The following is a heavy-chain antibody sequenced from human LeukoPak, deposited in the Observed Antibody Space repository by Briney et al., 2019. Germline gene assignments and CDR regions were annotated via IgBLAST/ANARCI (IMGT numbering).Heavy chain of an antibody. V-gene: IGHV4-30-2*01. Sequence: TPSQTLSLTCAVSGGSISSDGYSWSWIRQPPGKGLEWIGYIYHSGSTYYNPSLKSRVTISVDRSKNQFSLKLSSVTAADTAVYYCARAFHYYGSGSYYLGAFDIWGQGTMVTVSS. CDR2: IYHSGST. CDR3: ARAFHYYGSGSYYLGAFDI. J-gene: IGHJ3*02. D-gene: IGHD3-10*01. CDR1: GGSISSDGYS.